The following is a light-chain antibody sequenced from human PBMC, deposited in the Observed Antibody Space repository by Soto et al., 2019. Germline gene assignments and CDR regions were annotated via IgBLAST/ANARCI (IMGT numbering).Light chain of an antibody. CDR1: SSNIGNNA. Sequence: QSVLTQPPSVSEAPRQRVTISCSGSSSNIGNNAVNWYQQLPGKAPKLLIYYDDLVPSGVSDRFSGSKSGTSASLAISGLQSEDEADYYCAAWDDSVNGYVFGTGTKLTVL. J-gene: IGLJ1*01. CDR3: AAWDDSVNGYV. V-gene: IGLV1-36*01. CDR2: YDD.